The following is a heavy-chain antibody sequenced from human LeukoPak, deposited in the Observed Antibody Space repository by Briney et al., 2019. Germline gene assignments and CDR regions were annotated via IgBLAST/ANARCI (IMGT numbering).Heavy chain of an antibody. J-gene: IGHJ6*03. Sequence: PGGSLRLSCGASGFAFSSYSTNGGGQCPGKGLGWGSYLTGSTGTIYYADSVTGRFTICRENATNSLYLDMSSLRAEDTAVYYCARRPEFGVLYYMDIWRRGTTVSVSS. CDR3: ARRPEFGVLYYMDI. D-gene: IGHD3-16*01. V-gene: IGHV3-48*01. CDR2: LTGSTGTI. CDR1: GFAFSSYS.